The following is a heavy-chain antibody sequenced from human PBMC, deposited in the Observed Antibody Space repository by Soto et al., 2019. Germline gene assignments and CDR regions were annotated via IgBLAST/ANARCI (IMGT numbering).Heavy chain of an antibody. CDR1: GGTFSSYA. CDR3: ARDMVRGVISLGYYYYGMDV. Sequence: GASVKVSCKASGGTFSSYAISWVRQAPGQGLEWMGGIIPIFGTANYAQKFQGRVTITADESTSTAYMELSSLRSEDTAVYYCARDMVRGVISLGYYYYGMDVWGQGTTVNV. D-gene: IGHD3-10*01. J-gene: IGHJ6*02. CDR2: IIPIFGTA. V-gene: IGHV1-69*13.